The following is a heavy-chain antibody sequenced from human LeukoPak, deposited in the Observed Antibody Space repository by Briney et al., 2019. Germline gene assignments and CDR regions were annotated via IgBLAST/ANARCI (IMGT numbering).Heavy chain of an antibody. Sequence: AGGSLRLSCAASGFTFSSYAMSWVRQAPGKGLEWVSAISGSGGSTYYADSVKGRFTISRDNSKNTLYLQMNSLRAEDTAVYYCAKVSREVRGVIGSLSDYWGQGTLVTVSS. J-gene: IGHJ4*02. CDR2: ISGSGGST. CDR3: AKVSREVRGVIGSLSDY. V-gene: IGHV3-23*01. D-gene: IGHD3-10*01. CDR1: GFTFSSYA.